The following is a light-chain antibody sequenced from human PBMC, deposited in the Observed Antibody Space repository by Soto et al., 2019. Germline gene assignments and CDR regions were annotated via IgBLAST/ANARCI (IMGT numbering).Light chain of an antibody. CDR1: ESISRQ. CDR2: QAS. J-gene: IGKJ1*01. Sequence: DIQMTQSPSTLSASVGDRVSITCRASESISRQLAWYQQKPGKAPNLLIYQASNLETGVPSRFTGSGSGTEFTLTISSLQPDDLATYYGLQYPSYCTFGQGTKMEV. CDR3: LQYPSYCT. V-gene: IGKV1-5*03.